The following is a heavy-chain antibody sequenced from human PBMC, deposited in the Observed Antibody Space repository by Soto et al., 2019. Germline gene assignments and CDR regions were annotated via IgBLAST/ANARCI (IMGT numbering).Heavy chain of an antibody. CDR1: GGTFYTYA. CDR2: ITPMIGTT. Sequence: QVHLVQSGAEVKRPGSSVRVSCRASGGTFYTYAFTWVRQAPGQGLEWMGCITPMIGTTKYAQKFHGRVTFSADESASPAYSQRRNLRSADTAVYYCARDVSSMTIVCGFWGQGTLITFSS. D-gene: IGHD6-13*01. J-gene: IGHJ4*02. CDR3: ARDVSSMTIVCGF. V-gene: IGHV1-69*01.